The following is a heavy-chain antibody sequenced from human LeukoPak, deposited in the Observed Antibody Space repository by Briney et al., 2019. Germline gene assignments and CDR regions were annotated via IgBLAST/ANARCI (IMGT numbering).Heavy chain of an antibody. D-gene: IGHD2-15*01. J-gene: IGHJ3*02. CDR2: INSDGSST. CDR1: GFSFSSYW. Sequence: PGGSLRLSCAASGFSFSSYWMNWVRQAPGKGLVWVSCINSDGSSTYYADSVKGRFTNSRDNAKNTLYLQINSLRAEDTAVYYCASLTRGIGYCRGGSCYRPDAPDIWGQGTMVTVSS. V-gene: IGHV3-74*01. CDR3: ASLTRGIGYCRGGSCYRPDAPDI.